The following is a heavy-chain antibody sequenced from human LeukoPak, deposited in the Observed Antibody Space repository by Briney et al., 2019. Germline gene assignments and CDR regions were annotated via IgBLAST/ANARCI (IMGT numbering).Heavy chain of an antibody. V-gene: IGHV4-38-2*01. CDR2: IYNSGST. Sequence: GSLRLSCAVSGFTFSSPGMHWIRQPPGKGLEWIGDIYNSGSTYYNPSLKSRVTLSVDTSKNQFSLKLISVTAADTAVYYCARSYWHSGGQAEWYFDLWGRGTLVTVSS. CDR3: ARSYWHSGGQAEWYFDL. D-gene: IGHD2-15*01. CDR1: GFTFSSPGM. J-gene: IGHJ2*01.